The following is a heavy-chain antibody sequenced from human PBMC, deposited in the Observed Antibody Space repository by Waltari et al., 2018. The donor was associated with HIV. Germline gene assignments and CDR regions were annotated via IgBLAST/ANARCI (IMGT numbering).Heavy chain of an antibody. CDR3: ARDKAVGIITSVFNM. CDR1: GYTFTNYY. J-gene: IGHJ3*02. Sequence: QVQLVQSGAEVKKPGASVKVSCKASGYTFTNYYIHGVRQAPGKGLEWMARINPSGGSTSHAQKFQGRVTMTRETSTSTVYMELSSLRSEDTAVYYCARDKAVGIITSVFNMWGQGTMVIVSS. CDR2: INPSGGST. V-gene: IGHV1-46*01. D-gene: IGHD3-3*01.